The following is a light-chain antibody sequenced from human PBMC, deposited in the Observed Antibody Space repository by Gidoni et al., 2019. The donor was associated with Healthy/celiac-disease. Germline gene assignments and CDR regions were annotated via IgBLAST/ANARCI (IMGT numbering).Light chain of an antibody. CDR1: QSISSW. J-gene: IGKJ2*04. Sequence: DIQLTPSPSTLSASVRDRATITCRASQSISSWLARYQQKPGEAPKLRIYKASTLKSGGPSRFSCSGFGTEFTLTIRCLQREDFATYYCQQYTSYRSFGQGTKLEIK. V-gene: IGKV1-5*03. CDR2: KAS. CDR3: QQYTSYRS.